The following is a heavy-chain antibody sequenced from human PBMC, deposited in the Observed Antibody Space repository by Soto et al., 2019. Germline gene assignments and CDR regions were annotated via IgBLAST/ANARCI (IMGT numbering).Heavy chain of an antibody. CDR1: GGSISSYY. CDR2: IYYSGST. CDR3: VGGLRFPGISVY. D-gene: IGHD2-21*01. J-gene: IGHJ4*02. V-gene: IGHV4-59*01. Sequence: SETLSLTCTVSGGSISSYYWSWIRQPPGKGLEWIGYIYYSGSTNYNPSLKSRVTISVGTSKNQFSLKLSPVTAADTAVYYCVGGLRFPGISVYWGQGTLVTVSS.